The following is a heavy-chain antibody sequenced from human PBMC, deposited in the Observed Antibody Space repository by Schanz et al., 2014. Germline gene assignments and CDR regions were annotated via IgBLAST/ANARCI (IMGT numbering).Heavy chain of an antibody. D-gene: IGHD3-3*01. CDR3: ARSAGRDFWSGYYTRFDY. V-gene: IGHV1-18*01. Sequence: QVQLVQSGAEVKKPGASVRVSCKASGYTFTTYAMSWVRQAPGQGLEWVGWISVYTGNTKYGQKVQGRVTMTTDTSTSTVYMELRSLRSDDTAVYYCARSAGRDFWSGYYTRFDYGGQGTLVTVSS. J-gene: IGHJ4*02. CDR1: GYTFTTYA. CDR2: ISVYTGNT.